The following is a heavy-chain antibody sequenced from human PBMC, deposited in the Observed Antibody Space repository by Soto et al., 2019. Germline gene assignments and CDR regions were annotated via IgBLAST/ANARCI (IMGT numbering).Heavy chain of an antibody. CDR3: ATVLLRFRGGIDP. J-gene: IGHJ5*02. CDR2: IWYDGSNK. CDR1: GFTFSSYG. V-gene: IGHV3-33*01. D-gene: IGHD3-10*01. Sequence: GGSLRLSCAASGFTFSSYGMHWVRQAPGKGLEWVAVIWYDGSNKYYADSVKGRFTISRDNSKNTLYLQMNSLRAEDTAVYYWATVLLRFRGGIDPWGQGTLVTVSS.